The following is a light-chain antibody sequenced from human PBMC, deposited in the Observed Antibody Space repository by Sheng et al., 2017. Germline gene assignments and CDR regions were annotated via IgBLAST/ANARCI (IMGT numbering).Light chain of an antibody. Sequence: EIVLTQSPGTLSLSPGERATLSCKASQSIRGLLAWYQQKPGQAPRLVIYDASKRATGIPPKFSGTGSGTDFTLTISTLDPEDFAVYYCHQRSDWPLTFGQGTRLEIK. CDR2: DAS. CDR3: HQRSDWPLT. V-gene: IGKV3-11*01. CDR1: QSIRGL. J-gene: IGKJ5*01.